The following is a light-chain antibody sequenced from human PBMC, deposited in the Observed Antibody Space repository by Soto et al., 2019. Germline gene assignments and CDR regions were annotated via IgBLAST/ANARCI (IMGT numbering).Light chain of an antibody. CDR3: QQYKNWPPLT. Sequence: EIVMTQSPATLSVSPGETATLSCRASQSVSYNLAWYQQKPGQGPRLVIYGAFSRATGIRARFSGSGSGTEFTLTISSLQSEDFAVYYCQQYKNWPPLTFGGGTKVEIK. CDR2: GAF. CDR1: QSVSYN. J-gene: IGKJ4*01. V-gene: IGKV3-15*01.